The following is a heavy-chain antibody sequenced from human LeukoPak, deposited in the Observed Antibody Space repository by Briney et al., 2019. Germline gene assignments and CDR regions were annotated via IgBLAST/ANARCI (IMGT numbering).Heavy chain of an antibody. V-gene: IGHV1-8*03. D-gene: IGHD5-18*01. J-gene: IGHJ5*02. CDR3: ARGTWIQLWFEENWFDP. Sequence: ASVKVSCKASGYTFTSYDINWVRQATGQGFEWMGWMNPNSGNTGYAQKFQGRVTITRNTSISTAYMELSSLRSEDTAVYYCARGTWIQLWFEENWFDPWGQGTLVTVSS. CDR2: MNPNSGNT. CDR1: GYTFTSYD.